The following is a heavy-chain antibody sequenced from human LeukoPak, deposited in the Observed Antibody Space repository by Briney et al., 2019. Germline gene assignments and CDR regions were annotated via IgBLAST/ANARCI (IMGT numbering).Heavy chain of an antibody. V-gene: IGHV4-30-4*01. Sequence: SETLSLTCTVSGGSISRGDYYWRSIRQPPGKGLEWNGYIYYSGSTHYNPSLQSRVIISVDTSKNQFSLKLSSVTSADTAVYYFASITYGSGSYYVFDYWGQGTLVTVSS. CDR3: ASITYGSGSYYVFDY. CDR1: GGSISRGDYY. J-gene: IGHJ4*02. D-gene: IGHD3-10*01. CDR2: IYYSGST.